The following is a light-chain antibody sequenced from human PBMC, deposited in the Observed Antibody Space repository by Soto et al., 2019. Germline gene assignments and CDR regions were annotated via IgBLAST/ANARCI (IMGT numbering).Light chain of an antibody. CDR2: DSS. V-gene: IGKV1-5*01. CDR3: QQYDSFSST. J-gene: IGKJ5*01. Sequence: DIQMTQSPSTLSASVGDRVTITCRASPSISTWLAWYQQKPGRAPKLLIYDSSSLESGVPSRFSGSGSGTEFSLTISSLQPHDFATYHCQQYDSFSSTFGQGTLLEI. CDR1: PSISTW.